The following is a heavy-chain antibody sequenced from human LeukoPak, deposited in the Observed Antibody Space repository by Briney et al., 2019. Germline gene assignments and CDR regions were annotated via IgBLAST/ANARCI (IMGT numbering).Heavy chain of an antibody. CDR3: ATYSSSNAREFQY. Sequence: GGSLRLSCEASGFTFSSYWMSWVRQAPGKGLEWVANIKQDGSETYYVDSVKGRLTISRDNAKNSLYLQMNSLRAEDTAVYYCATYSSSNAREFQYWGQGTLVTVSS. D-gene: IGHD2-2*01. J-gene: IGHJ1*01. V-gene: IGHV3-7*01. CDR1: GFTFSSYW. CDR2: IKQDGSET.